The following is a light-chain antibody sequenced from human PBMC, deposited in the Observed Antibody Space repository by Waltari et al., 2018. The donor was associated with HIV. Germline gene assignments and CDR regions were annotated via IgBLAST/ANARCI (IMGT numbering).Light chain of an antibody. CDR2: DAS. Sequence: EIVLTQSPATPSLSPGERATLSCRASQSVGSYLGWYQQKPGQAPRLLIYDASNRATVIPARFSGSGSGTDFTLTISSLEPEDFAVYYCQQRSDWPPTFGQGTKVEIK. V-gene: IGKV3-11*01. J-gene: IGKJ1*01. CDR3: QQRSDWPPT. CDR1: QSVGSY.